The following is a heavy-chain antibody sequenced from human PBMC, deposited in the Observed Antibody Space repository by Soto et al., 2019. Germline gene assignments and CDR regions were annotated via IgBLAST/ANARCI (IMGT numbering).Heavy chain of an antibody. Sequence: SVKVSCKASGGTFSSYAISWVRQAPGQGLEWMGGIIPIFGTANYAQKFQGRVTITADESTSTAYMELSSLRSEDTAVYYCARDRLTIFGVVISTVYGMDVWGQGTTVTVSS. CDR3: ARDRLTIFGVVISTVYGMDV. V-gene: IGHV1-69*13. CDR1: GGTFSSYA. J-gene: IGHJ6*02. CDR2: IIPIFGTA. D-gene: IGHD3-3*01.